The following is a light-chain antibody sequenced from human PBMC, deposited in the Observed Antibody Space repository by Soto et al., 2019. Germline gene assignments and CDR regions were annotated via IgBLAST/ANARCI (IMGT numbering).Light chain of an antibody. CDR1: TSNIGAGYD. Sequence: QSVLTRPPSVSGAPGQRVTFSCTGSTSNIGAGYDVHWYQQLPGTSPKLLIFGNSNRPSGVPDRFSASRSGSSASLATTGLQAEDEADYYCQSYDSSLSGSYVFGSGTKVTVL. J-gene: IGLJ1*01. V-gene: IGLV1-40*01. CDR2: GNS. CDR3: QSYDSSLSGSYV.